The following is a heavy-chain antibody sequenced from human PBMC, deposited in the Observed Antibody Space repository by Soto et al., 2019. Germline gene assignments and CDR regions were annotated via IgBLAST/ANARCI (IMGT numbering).Heavy chain of an antibody. J-gene: IGHJ4*02. V-gene: IGHV3-21*01. Sequence: PGGSLRLSCTGSGFTFGDYAMSWFRQAPGKGLEWVSSISSSSSYIYYADSVKGRFTISRDNAKNSLYLQMNSLRAEDTAVYYCTRVGRGSTSCLGYWGQGTLVTVSS. D-gene: IGHD2-2*01. CDR2: ISSSSSYI. CDR1: GFTFGDYA. CDR3: TRVGRGSTSCLGY.